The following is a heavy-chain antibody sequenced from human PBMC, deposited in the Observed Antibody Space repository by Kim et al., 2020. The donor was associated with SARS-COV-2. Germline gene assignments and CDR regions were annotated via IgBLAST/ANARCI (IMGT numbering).Heavy chain of an antibody. CDR3: ARGGNYYDSSGPFDY. CDR1: GYTFISFG. J-gene: IGHJ4*02. V-gene: IGHV1-18*01. Sequence: ASVKVSCKASGYTFISFGIRWVRQAPGQGLEWMGSIITYNGNTNYAQKFQGRLTMTTDTSTGTAYMDLRSLRSDDTAVYYCARGGNYYDSSGPFDYWGQGTLVSVSS. D-gene: IGHD3-22*01. CDR2: IITYNGNT.